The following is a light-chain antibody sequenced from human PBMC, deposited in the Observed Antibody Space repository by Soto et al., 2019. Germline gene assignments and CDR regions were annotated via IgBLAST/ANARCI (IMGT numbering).Light chain of an antibody. CDR3: QQYNSHTWT. CDR2: KAS. Sequence: DIQIIQSPSTLPASVGDRVTVTCRASQSIRSWLAWYQEKPGKAPKLLIYKASLLETGVPSRFSGSGSGTEFTLTISSLKTDDFGTYYCQQYNSHTWTFGQGTXV. CDR1: QSIRSW. V-gene: IGKV1-5*03. J-gene: IGKJ1*01.